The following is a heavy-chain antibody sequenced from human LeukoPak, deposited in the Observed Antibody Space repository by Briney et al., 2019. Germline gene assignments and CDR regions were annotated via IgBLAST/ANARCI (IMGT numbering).Heavy chain of an antibody. Sequence: PSETLSLTCTVSGGSISGYYWNWIRQPAGKGLEWIGRIFHSGSTNYNPSLNSRVTMSVDTSKNQFSLKLSSVTAADTAVYYCARSRIVLADSFDPWGQGTLVTVSS. J-gene: IGHJ5*02. D-gene: IGHD6-19*01. CDR2: IFHSGST. CDR1: GGSISGYY. CDR3: ARSRIVLADSFDP. V-gene: IGHV4-4*07.